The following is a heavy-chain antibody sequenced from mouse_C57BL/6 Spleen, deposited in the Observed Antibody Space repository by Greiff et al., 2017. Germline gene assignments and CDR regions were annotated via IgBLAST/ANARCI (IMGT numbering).Heavy chain of an antibody. D-gene: IGHD3-2*02. CDR3: ARLDSSGYPYFDY. CDR1: GYTFTSYW. V-gene: IGHV1-69*01. J-gene: IGHJ2*01. CDR2: IDPSDSYT. Sequence: QVQLQQPGAELVMPGASVKLSCKASGYTFTSYWMHWVKQRPGQGLEWIGEIDPSDSYTNYNQKFKGKSTLTVDKSSSTAYMQLSSLTSEGSAVYYCARLDSSGYPYFDYWGQGTTLTVSS.